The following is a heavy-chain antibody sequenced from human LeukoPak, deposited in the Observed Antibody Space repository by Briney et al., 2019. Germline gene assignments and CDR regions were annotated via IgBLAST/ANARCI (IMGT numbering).Heavy chain of an antibody. V-gene: IGHV1-8*01. CDR1: GYTFTSYD. J-gene: IGHJ6*02. CDR2: MSPNSGDT. Sequence: ASVKVSCKASGYTFTSYDFNWVRQATGQRPEWMGWMSPNSGDTGYAQKFQDRVTMTRNTSISTAYMELSSLRSDDTAVYYCAADRSGYSYGLDYYYYYGMDVWGQGTTVTVSS. CDR3: AADRSGYSYGLDYYYYYGMDV. D-gene: IGHD5-18*01.